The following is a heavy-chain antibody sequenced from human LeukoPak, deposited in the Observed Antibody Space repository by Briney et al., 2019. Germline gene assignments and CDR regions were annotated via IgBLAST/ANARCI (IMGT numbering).Heavy chain of an antibody. CDR2: FDPEDGET. CDR3: ATHVVGASLIDY. Sequence: ASVTVSCKVSGYTLTELSMHWVRQAPGKGLEWMGGFDPEDGETIYAQKFQGRVTMTEDTSTDTAYMELSSLRSEDTAVYYCATHVVGASLIDYWGQGTLVTVSS. V-gene: IGHV1-24*01. D-gene: IGHD1-26*01. CDR1: GYTLTELS. J-gene: IGHJ4*02.